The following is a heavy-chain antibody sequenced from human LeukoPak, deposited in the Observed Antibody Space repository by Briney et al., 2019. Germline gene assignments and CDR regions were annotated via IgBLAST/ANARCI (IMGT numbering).Heavy chain of an antibody. CDR3: ARNYYDSSGYVDY. D-gene: IGHD3-22*01. V-gene: IGHV1-2*06. Sequence: ASVKVSCKASGYTFTGYYMHWVRQAPGQGLEWMGRINPNSGGTNYAQKFQGRVTMTRDTSISTAYMELSRLRSDDAAVYYCARNYYDSSGYVDYWGQGTLVTVSS. J-gene: IGHJ4*02. CDR1: GYTFTGYY. CDR2: INPNSGGT.